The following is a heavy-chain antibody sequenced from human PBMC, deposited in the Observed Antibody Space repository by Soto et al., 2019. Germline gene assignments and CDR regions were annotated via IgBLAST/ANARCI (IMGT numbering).Heavy chain of an antibody. V-gene: IGHV4-59*08. Sequence: SETLSLTCTVSGGSISSYYWSWIRQPPGKGLEWIGYIYYSGSTNYNPSLKSRVTISVDTSKNQFSLKLSSVTAADTAVYYCARRRPYYYGSGNLYYFDYWGQGTLVTVSS. D-gene: IGHD3-10*01. CDR3: ARRRPYYYGSGNLYYFDY. J-gene: IGHJ4*02. CDR2: IYYSGST. CDR1: GGSISSYY.